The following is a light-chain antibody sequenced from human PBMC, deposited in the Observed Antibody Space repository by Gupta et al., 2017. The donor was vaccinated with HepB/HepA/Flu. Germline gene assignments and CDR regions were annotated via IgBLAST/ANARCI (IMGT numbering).Light chain of an antibody. Sequence: DVVMTQSPLSLPVTLGQPASISCRSSQSLVYSDGNKYLNWFHQRPGQSPGRLIYKVSNRDSGGIDTCSGSGDGTDAXLKITSXDAEDVGVYYCMHGTHGHPFFTFGXGTKVDIK. CDR1: QSLVYSDGNKY. CDR3: MHGTHGHPFFT. V-gene: IGKV2-30*01. CDR2: KVS. J-gene: IGKJ3*01.